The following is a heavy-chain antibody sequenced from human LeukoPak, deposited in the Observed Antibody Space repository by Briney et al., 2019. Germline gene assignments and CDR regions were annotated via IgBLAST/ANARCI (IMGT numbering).Heavy chain of an antibody. D-gene: IGHD5-18*01. J-gene: IGHJ4*02. CDR3: AKRRGYSYGPALDY. CDR2: ISGSGGST. Sequence: GGSLRLSCAASGFTFSSYAMSWVRLAPGKGLEWVSAISGSGGSTYYADSVKGRFTISRDNSKNTLYLQMNSLRAEDTAVYYCAKRRGYSYGPALDYWGQGTLVTVSS. V-gene: IGHV3-23*01. CDR1: GFTFSSYA.